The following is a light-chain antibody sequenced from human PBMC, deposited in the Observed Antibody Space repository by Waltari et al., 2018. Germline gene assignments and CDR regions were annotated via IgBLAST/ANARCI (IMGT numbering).Light chain of an antibody. Sequence: DVVLTQSPLSLPVTLGQPASISCRSSQSLVYRDGSPYLNWFHQRPGQSPRRLIYKVSNRDSGVPDRFSGSGSGTDFTLTISRVEAEDVGVYYCMQGTHLGYTFGQGTMLEIK. V-gene: IGKV2-30*01. J-gene: IGKJ2*01. CDR1: QSLVYRDGSPY. CDR2: KVS. CDR3: MQGTHLGYT.